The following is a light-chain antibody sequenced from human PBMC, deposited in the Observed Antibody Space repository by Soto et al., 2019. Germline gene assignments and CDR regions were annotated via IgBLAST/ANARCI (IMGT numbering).Light chain of an antibody. CDR2: DVT. V-gene: IGLV2-14*01. CDR3: SSYTSSSTSYV. CDR1: STDVGGYNY. J-gene: IGLJ1*01. Sequence: LTQPASVSGSPGQSITISCTGTSTDVGGYNYVSWYQQHPGSVPKLLIYDVTNRPSGVSNRFSGSKSGNTASLTISGLRAEDEADYYCSSYTSSSTSYVFGTGTKVTVL.